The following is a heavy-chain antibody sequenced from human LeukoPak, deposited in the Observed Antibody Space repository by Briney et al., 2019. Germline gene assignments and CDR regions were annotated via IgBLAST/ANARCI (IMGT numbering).Heavy chain of an antibody. CDR3: ATSGPYDSSGYRFDY. CDR1: GYTVTELS. CDR2: FDPEDGET. D-gene: IGHD3-22*01. V-gene: IGHV1-24*01. J-gene: IGHJ4*02. Sequence: ASVKVSCKVSGYTVTELSMHWVRQAPGKGLEWMGGFDPEDGETIYAQKFQGRVTMTEDTSTDTAYMELSSLRSEDTAVYYCATSGPYDSSGYRFDYWGQGTLVTVSS.